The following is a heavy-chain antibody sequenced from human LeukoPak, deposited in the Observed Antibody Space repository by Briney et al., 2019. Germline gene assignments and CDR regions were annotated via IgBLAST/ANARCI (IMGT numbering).Heavy chain of an antibody. CDR1: GLTLGNYA. D-gene: IGHD2-2*01. J-gene: IGHJ4*02. Sequence: GGSLRLSCAGSGLTLGNYAMNWVRQAPGKGLEWVSTISGSGGITYYADSVKGRFTISRDNSKNTLYLQMNSLRAEDTAGYYCAKGGRYCSSATCYHSHWGQGILVTVSS. CDR3: AKGGRYCSSATCYHSH. V-gene: IGHV3-23*01. CDR2: ISGSGGIT.